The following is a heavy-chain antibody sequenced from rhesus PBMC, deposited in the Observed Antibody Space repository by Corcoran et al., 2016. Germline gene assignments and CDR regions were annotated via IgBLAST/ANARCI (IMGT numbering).Heavy chain of an antibody. D-gene: IGHD3-16*01. CDR1: GGSISSNY. J-gene: IGHJ4*01. CDR3: ARDRPYYYSGSYYFDY. CDR2: IYGSGSST. Sequence: QLQLQESGPGLVKPSETLSVTCAVSGGSISSNYWSWIRQPPGKGLEWIGRIYGSGSSTNYNPSLKSRVTISKDASKNQFSLKLSSVTAADTAVYYCARDRPYYYSGSYYFDYWGQGVLVTVSS. V-gene: IGHV4-173*01.